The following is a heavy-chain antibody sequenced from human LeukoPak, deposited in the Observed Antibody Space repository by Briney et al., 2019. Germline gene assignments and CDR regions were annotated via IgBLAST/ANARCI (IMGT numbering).Heavy chain of an antibody. D-gene: IGHD3-10*01. CDR3: ARVSYGSGRSDY. J-gene: IGHJ4*02. Sequence: ASVKVSCKASGYTFTGYYMHWVRQAPGQGLEWMGRINPNSGGTNYAQKFQGRVTMTRNTSISTAYMELSSLRSEDTAVYYCARVSYGSGRSDYWGQGTLVTVSS. CDR1: GYTFTGYY. V-gene: IGHV1-2*06. CDR2: INPNSGGT.